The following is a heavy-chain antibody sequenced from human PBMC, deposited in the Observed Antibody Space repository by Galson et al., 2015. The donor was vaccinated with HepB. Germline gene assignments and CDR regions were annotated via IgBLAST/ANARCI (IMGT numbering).Heavy chain of an antibody. CDR2: ISDSVDST. Sequence: SLRLSCAASGFTFSNYAMRWVRQAPGKGLEWVSSISDSVDSTYYADSVKGRFTVSRDNPKNTLYLQMNSLRVEDTAIYYCAKSWHFSMDVWGLGTTVTVSS. CDR1: GFTFSNYA. D-gene: IGHD2/OR15-2a*01. V-gene: IGHV3-23*01. CDR3: AKSWHFSMDV. J-gene: IGHJ6*02.